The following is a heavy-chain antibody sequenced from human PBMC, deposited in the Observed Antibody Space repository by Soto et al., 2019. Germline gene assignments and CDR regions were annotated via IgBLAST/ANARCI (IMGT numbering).Heavy chain of an antibody. D-gene: IGHD3-16*01. CDR3: AKDVGQSTTRYYHYYGMDV. V-gene: IGHV3-23*01. Sequence: EVQLLESEGGLVQPGGTLRLSCAASGFTFSNYAVSWVRQAPGKGLEWVSSISGSGDSTYYTDSVKGRFTISRDKSKDMVYLQMNSLRAEDTAVYYCAKDVGQSTTRYYHYYGMDVWGQGTTVIVSS. CDR2: ISGSGDST. CDR1: GFTFSNYA. J-gene: IGHJ6*02.